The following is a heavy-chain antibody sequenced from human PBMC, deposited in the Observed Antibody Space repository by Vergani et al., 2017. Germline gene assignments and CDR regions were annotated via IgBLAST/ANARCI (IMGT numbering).Heavy chain of an antibody. D-gene: IGHD2-15*01. CDR2: INPSGGST. CDR1: GYTFTSYY. V-gene: IGHV1-46*03. CDR3: ARDYPEVDYCSGGSCPLYGMDV. Sequence: VPLVQSGAEVKKPGASVKVSCKASGYTFTSYYMHWVRQAPGQGLEWRGIINPSGGSTSYAQKFQGRVTMTRDTSTSPVYMELSSLRSEDTAVYYCARDYPEVDYCSGGSCPLYGMDVWGEGSTVTVSS. J-gene: IGHJ6*04.